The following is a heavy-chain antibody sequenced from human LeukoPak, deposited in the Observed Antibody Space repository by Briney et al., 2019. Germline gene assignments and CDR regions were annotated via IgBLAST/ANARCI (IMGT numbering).Heavy chain of an antibody. V-gene: IGHV3-23*01. CDR1: GFTFSSYA. CDR3: AKADNWNYDELVDY. CDR2: ISGSGGST. D-gene: IGHD1-7*01. Sequence: PGGSLRLSCAASGFTFSSYAMSWVRQAPGKGLEWVSAISGSGGSTYYADSVKGRFTISRDNSKNTLYLQMNSLRAEDTAVYYCAKADNWNYDELVDYWGQGTLVTVSS. J-gene: IGHJ4*02.